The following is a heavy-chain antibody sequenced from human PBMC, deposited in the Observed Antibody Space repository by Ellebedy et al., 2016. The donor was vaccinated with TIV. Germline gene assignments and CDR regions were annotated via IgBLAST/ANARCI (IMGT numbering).Heavy chain of an antibody. V-gene: IGHV1-18*01. D-gene: IGHD3-10*01. CDR3: ARDWAYYYGSGSYYYYGMDV. CDR2: ISAYNGNT. J-gene: IGHJ6*02. CDR1: GYTFTSYG. Sequence: AASVKVSCKASGYTFTSYGISWVRQAPGQGLEWMGWISAYNGNTNYAQKLQGRVTMTTDTSTSTAYMELRSLRSEDTAVYYCARDWAYYYGSGSYYYYGMDVWGQGTTVTVSS.